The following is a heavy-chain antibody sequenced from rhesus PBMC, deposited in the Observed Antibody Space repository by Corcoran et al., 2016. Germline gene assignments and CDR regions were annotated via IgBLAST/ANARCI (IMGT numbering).Heavy chain of an antibody. J-gene: IGHJ4*01. V-gene: IGHV4S7*01. Sequence: QVQLQESGPGLVKPSETLSLTCAVSGGSISGYYLWSWIRQPPGKGLEWIGYIYGVSGSTSYNPSLKSRVIISIDTSKNQFSLKLSSVTAADTAVYYCARDIAAAGIDYWGQGVLVTVSS. CDR3: ARDIAAAGIDY. D-gene: IGHD6-25*01. CDR2: IYGVSGST. CDR1: GGSISGYYL.